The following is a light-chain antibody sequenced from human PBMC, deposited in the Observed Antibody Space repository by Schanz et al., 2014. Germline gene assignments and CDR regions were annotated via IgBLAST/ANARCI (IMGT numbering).Light chain of an antibody. J-gene: IGKJ1*01. Sequence: EIALTQSPGTLPLSPGERATLSCRASQSGSDSFLAWYQQKPGQGPRLLIYDASNRATGIPARFSGSGSGTDFTLTISSLEPEDFAVYYCHQYGTSWWTFGQGTKVEVK. CDR1: QSGSDSF. V-gene: IGKV3-20*01. CDR3: HQYGTSWWT. CDR2: DAS.